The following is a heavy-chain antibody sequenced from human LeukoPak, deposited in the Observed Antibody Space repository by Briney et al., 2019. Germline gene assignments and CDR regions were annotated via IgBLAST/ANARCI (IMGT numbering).Heavy chain of an antibody. J-gene: IGHJ4*02. D-gene: IGHD3-16*01. CDR2: IIPIFGTA. CDR1: GYTFTDYY. V-gene: IGHV1-69*13. CDR3: ASLGGY. Sequence: ASVKVSCKASGYTFTDYYMHWVRQAPGQGLEWMGGIIPIFGTANYAQKFQGRVTITADESTSTAYMELSSLRSEDTAVYYCASLGGYWGQGTLVTVSS.